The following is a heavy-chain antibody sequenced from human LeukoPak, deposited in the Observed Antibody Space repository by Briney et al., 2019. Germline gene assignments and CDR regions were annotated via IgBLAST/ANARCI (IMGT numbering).Heavy chain of an antibody. D-gene: IGHD3-22*01. CDR1: GFTFSSYW. Sequence: RAGGSLRLSCAASGFTFSSYWMHWVRQAPGKGLVWVSRINSGGSSTSYADSVKGRFTISRDNAKNTLYLQMNSLRAEDTAVYYCARARYYYDFYFDYWGQGTLVTVSS. J-gene: IGHJ4*02. CDR2: INSGGSST. CDR3: ARARYYYDFYFDY. V-gene: IGHV3-74*01.